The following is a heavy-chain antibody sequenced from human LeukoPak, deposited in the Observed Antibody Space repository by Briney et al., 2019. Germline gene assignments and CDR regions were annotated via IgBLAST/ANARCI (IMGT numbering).Heavy chain of an antibody. J-gene: IGHJ4*02. D-gene: IGHD6-13*01. CDR3: ASRIATAGSVDY. CDR1: GFTFRNYW. V-gene: IGHV3-53*01. CDR2: IYSSGST. Sequence: TGGSLRLSCTASGFTFRNYWMSWVRQAPGKGLEWVSVIYSSGSTYYADSVKGRFTISRDNSKNTLHLQMNTLRAEDTAVYYCASRIATAGSVDYWGQGTLVTVSS.